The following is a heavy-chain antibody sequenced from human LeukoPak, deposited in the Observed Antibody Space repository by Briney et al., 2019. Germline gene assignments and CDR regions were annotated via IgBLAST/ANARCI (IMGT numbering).Heavy chain of an antibody. CDR1: GASINTYY. CDR3: ARDSHNYGRWFFDL. D-gene: IGHD3-16*01. Sequence: SETLSLTCTVSGASINTYYWSWIRQPPGKGLEWIGYIYFSGSTNYNPSLRSRVTISLDTSQNQFSLELSSVTAADAAVYYCARDSHNYGRWFFDLWGRGTLVTVSS. J-gene: IGHJ2*01. V-gene: IGHV4-59*01. CDR2: IYFSGST.